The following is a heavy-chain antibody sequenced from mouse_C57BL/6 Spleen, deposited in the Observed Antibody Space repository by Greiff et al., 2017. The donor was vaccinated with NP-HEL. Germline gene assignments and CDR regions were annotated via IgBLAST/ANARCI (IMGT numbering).Heavy chain of an antibody. CDR2: IYPGSGST. D-gene: IGHD2-5*01. CDR3: ARDYSNSAWFAY. J-gene: IGHJ3*01. Sequence: QVHVKQPGAELVKPGASVKMSCKASGYTFTSYWITWVKQRPGQGLEWIGDIYPGSGSTNYNEKFKSKATLTVDTSSSTAYMQLSSLTSEDSAVYYCARDYSNSAWFAYWGQGTLVTVSA. V-gene: IGHV1-55*01. CDR1: GYTFTSYW.